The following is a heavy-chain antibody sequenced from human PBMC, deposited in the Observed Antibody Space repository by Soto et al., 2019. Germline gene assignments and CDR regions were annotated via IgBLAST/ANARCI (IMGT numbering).Heavy chain of an antibody. D-gene: IGHD4-17*01. V-gene: IGHV4-59*01. CDR2: IYYSGST. CDR3: ASNTYTYGDSNF. Sequence: SETLSLTCTVSGGSISSYYWSWIRQPPGKGLEWIGYIYYSGSTNYNPSLKSRVTISVDTSKNQFSLKLSSVTAADTAVYYCASNTYTYGDSNFWGQGTTVTVSS. J-gene: IGHJ6*02. CDR1: GGSISSYY.